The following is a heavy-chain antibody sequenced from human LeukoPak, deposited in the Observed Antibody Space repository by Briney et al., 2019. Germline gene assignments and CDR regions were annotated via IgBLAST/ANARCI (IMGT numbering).Heavy chain of an antibody. J-gene: IGHJ6*02. CDR2: INSDGSST. D-gene: IGHD6-13*01. CDR1: GFTFSSYW. Sequence: GGSLRLSCAASGFTFSSYWMHWVRQAPGKGLVWVSRINSDGSSTSYADSVKGRFTISRDNAKNTLYLQMNSLRAEDTAVYYCARVGSSSWYYYYGMDVWGQGTTVTVSS. V-gene: IGHV3-74*01. CDR3: ARVGSSSWYYYYGMDV.